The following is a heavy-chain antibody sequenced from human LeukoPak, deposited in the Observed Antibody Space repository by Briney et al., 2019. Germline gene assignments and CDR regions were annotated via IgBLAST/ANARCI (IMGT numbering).Heavy chain of an antibody. D-gene: IGHD6-6*01. CDR3: ARSSSSSPLNWFDP. J-gene: IGHJ5*02. V-gene: IGHV1-69*06. CDR1: GGTFSSYA. Sequence: SVKVSCRASGGTFSSYAISWVRQAPGQGLEWMGGIIPIFGTANYAQKFQGRVTITADKSTSTAYMELSSLRSEDTAVYYCARSSSSSPLNWFDPWGQGTLVTVSS. CDR2: IIPIFGTA.